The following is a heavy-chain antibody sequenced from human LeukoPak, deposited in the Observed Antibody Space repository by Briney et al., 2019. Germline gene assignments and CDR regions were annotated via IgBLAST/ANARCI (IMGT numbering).Heavy chain of an antibody. CDR3: ARVSPHIEVVTATSGFDY. J-gene: IGHJ4*02. CDR2: INHSGST. V-gene: IGHV4-34*01. D-gene: IGHD2-21*02. Sequence: SETLSLTCAVYGGSFSGYYWSWIRQPPGKGLEWIGEINHSGSTNYNPSLKSRVTISVDTSKNQFSLKLSSVTAADTAVYYCARVSPHIEVVTATSGFDYWGEGTLVTVSS. CDR1: GGSFSGYY.